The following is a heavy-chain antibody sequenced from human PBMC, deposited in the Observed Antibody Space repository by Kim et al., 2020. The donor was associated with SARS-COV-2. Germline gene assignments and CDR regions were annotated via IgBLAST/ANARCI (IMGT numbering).Heavy chain of an antibody. V-gene: IGHV3-30*04. D-gene: IGHD3-9*01. J-gene: IGHJ6*02. CDR3: ARGRGGYYDILTGFFSPSDV. CDR2: ISYDGSNK. CDR1: GFTFSSYA. Sequence: GGSLRLSCAASGFTFSSYAMHWVRQAPGKGLEWVAVISYDGSNKYYADSVKGRFTISRDNSKNTLYLQMNSLRAEDTAVYYCARGRGGYYDILTGFFSPSDVWGQGTTVTVSS.